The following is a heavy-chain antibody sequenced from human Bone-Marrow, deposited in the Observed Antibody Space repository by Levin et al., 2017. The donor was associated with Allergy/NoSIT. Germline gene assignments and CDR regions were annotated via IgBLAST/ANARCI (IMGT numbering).Heavy chain of an antibody. V-gene: IGHV3-9*01. CDR2: ISWNGGTL. J-gene: IGHJ3*02. CDR1: GFTFEDYA. Sequence: LGESLKISCAASGFTFEDYAMAWVRQPPGKGLQWVSGISWNGGTLDYADSVKGRFTISRDNAKNFLFLQMNSLRAEDTAFYFCAKGESFDIWGQGTMVTVS. CDR3: AKGESFDI.